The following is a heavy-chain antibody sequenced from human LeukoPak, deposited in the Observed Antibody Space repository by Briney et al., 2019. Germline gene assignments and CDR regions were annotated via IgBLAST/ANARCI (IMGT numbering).Heavy chain of an antibody. D-gene: IGHD3-22*01. CDR3: ARERRQSGTDSSGPYYYYYYGMDV. Sequence: ASVKVSCKASGYTFTSYGISWVRQAPGQGLEWMGWINTNTGNPTYAQGFTGRFVFSLDTSVSTAYLQISSLKAEDTAVYYCARERRQSGTDSSGPYYYYYYGMDVWGQGTTVTVSS. J-gene: IGHJ6*02. CDR2: INTNTGNP. CDR1: GYTFTSYG. V-gene: IGHV7-4-1*02.